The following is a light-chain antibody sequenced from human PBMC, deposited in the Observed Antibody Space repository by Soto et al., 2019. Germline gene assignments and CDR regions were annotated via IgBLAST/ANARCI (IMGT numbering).Light chain of an antibody. Sequence: IQMTQSPSSLSASVGDRVTITCRASQSIANYLNWYQQKPGKAPKLLIYAASTLESGVPSRFSGSGSGTDFTLTISSLQPEDSATYYCQQAYSTPWTFGQGTKVDIK. V-gene: IGKV1-39*01. J-gene: IGKJ1*01. CDR1: QSIANY. CDR3: QQAYSTPWT. CDR2: AAS.